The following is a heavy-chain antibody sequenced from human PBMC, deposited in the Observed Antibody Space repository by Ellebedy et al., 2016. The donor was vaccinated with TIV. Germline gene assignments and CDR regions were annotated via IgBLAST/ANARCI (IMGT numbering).Heavy chain of an antibody. CDR1: GGTFSSYA. V-gene: IGHV1-69*04. CDR2: IIPILGIA. Sequence: AASVKVSCKASGGTFSSYAISWVRQAPGQGLEWMGRIIPILGIANYAQKFQGRVTITADKSTSTAYMELSSLRSEDTAVYYCAREGYCSSTSCYASPGYYYYGMDVWGQGTTVTVSS. J-gene: IGHJ6*02. CDR3: AREGYCSSTSCYASPGYYYYGMDV. D-gene: IGHD2-2*01.